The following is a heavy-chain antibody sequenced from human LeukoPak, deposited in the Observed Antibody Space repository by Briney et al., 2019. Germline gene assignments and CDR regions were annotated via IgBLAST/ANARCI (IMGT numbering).Heavy chain of an antibody. D-gene: IGHD6-13*01. Sequence: GGTLRLSCAASGFTFSSYGMSWVRQAPGKGLEWVSAISGSGGSTYYADSVKGRFTISRDNSKNTLYLQLNSLRAEDTAVYYCAKAGSSSSMGYWGQGTLVTVSS. CDR1: GFTFSSYG. J-gene: IGHJ4*02. CDR2: ISGSGGST. V-gene: IGHV3-23*01. CDR3: AKAGSSSSMGY.